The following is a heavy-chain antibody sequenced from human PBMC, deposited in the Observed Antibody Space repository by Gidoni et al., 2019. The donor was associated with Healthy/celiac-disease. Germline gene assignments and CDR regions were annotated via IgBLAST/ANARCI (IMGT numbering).Heavy chain of an antibody. CDR2: INHSGST. Sequence: QVQLQQWGAGLLTPSETLSLTCAVYGGSFSGYYWSWIRQPPGKGLEWIGEINHSGSTNYNPSLKSRVTISVDTSKNQFSLKLSSVTAADTAVYYCARLGSGFYYYGMDVWGQGTTVTVSS. CDR3: ARLGSGFYYYGMDV. CDR1: GGSFSGYY. V-gene: IGHV4-34*01. J-gene: IGHJ6*02. D-gene: IGHD3-10*01.